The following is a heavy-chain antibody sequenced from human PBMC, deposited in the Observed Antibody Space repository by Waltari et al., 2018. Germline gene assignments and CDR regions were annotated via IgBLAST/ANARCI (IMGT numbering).Heavy chain of an antibody. Sequence: EVQLVASGGGLVQPGGSLRPACAASGCPSSTSYMNWVRQAPGKGLEWVSYINNTGTTIYYADSVKGRFTVSRDNAKNSLFLQMNSLRAEDTALYYCTRGLPSGTYKSHYGAFDIWGQGTMVTVSS. D-gene: IGHD1-26*01. V-gene: IGHV3-48*03. J-gene: IGHJ3*02. CDR3: TRGLPSGTYKSHYGAFDI. CDR2: INNTGTTI. CDR1: GCPSSTSY.